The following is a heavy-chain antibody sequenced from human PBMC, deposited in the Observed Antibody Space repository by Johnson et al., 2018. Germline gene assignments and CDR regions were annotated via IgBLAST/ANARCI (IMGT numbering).Heavy chain of an antibody. CDR3: AKRQRVIAVLLATYFQR. V-gene: IGHV3-23*04. Sequence: VQLVQSGGGLIQPGGSLRLSCAASGFTFSSYAMSWVRQAPGMGLEWVSTISGSSGRTYYADSVKGRFSISRDNSKNPLDLQMNSLRVEDTAVFYCAKRQRVIAVLLATYFQRWGQGTLVTVSS. CDR1: GFTFSSYA. D-gene: IGHD2-21*01. CDR2: ISGSSGRT. J-gene: IGHJ1*01.